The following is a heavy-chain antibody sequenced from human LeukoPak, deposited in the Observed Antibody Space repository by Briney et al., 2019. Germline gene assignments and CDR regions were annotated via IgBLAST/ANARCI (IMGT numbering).Heavy chain of an antibody. CDR2: ISYDGSNK. J-gene: IGHJ4*02. V-gene: IGHV3-30*03. D-gene: IGHD4-23*01. Sequence: PGGSLRLSCAASGFTFSSYGMHWVRQAPGKGLEWVAVISYDGSNKYYADSVKGRFTISRDNSKNTLYLQMNSLQADDTAVYYCARGLRWRDYWGQGTLVTVSS. CDR3: ARGLRWRDY. CDR1: GFTFSSYG.